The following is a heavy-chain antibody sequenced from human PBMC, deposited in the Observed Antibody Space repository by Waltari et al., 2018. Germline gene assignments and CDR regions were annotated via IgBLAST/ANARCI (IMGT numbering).Heavy chain of an antibody. CDR1: GGSISSGSYY. D-gene: IGHD3-3*01. Sequence: QVQLQESGPGLVKPSQTLSLTCTVSGGSISSGSYYWSWIRQPAGKGLEWIGRIYTRGSTNYNPSLKSRVTLSVDTSKNQFSLKLSSVTAADTAVYYCARCAIFGVVQAYGMDVWGQGTTVTVSS. V-gene: IGHV4-61*02. CDR3: ARCAIFGVVQAYGMDV. J-gene: IGHJ6*02. CDR2: IYTRGST.